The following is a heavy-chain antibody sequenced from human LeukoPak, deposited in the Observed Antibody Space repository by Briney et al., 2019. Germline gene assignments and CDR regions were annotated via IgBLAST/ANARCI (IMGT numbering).Heavy chain of an antibody. V-gene: IGHV3-13*01. CDR2: IGTSGDT. Sequence: PGGSLRLSCAASGFTFSNYDMHWVRQTTGKGLEWVSGIGTSGDTYYPGSVKGRFTISRENAKNSLYLQMNSLSAGDTAIYLCARASSRGATYYFDYWGQGTLVTVSS. J-gene: IGHJ4*02. CDR3: ARASSRGATYYFDY. CDR1: GFTFSNYD. D-gene: IGHD3-10*01.